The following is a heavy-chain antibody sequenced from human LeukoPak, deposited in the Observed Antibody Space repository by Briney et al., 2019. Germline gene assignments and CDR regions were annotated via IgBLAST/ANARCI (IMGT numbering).Heavy chain of an antibody. Sequence: GGSLRLSCAASGFTFSSYAMHWVRQAPGKGLEWVAFIRYDGSNKYYADSVKGRFTISRDNSKNTLYLQMNSLRAEDTAVYYCAKGLYYDILTGYSNWGQGTLVTVSS. CDR1: GFTFSSYA. J-gene: IGHJ4*02. CDR3: AKGLYYDILTGYSN. D-gene: IGHD3-9*01. CDR2: IRYDGSNK. V-gene: IGHV3-30*02.